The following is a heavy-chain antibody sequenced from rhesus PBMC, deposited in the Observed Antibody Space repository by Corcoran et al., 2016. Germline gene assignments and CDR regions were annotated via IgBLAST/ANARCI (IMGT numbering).Heavy chain of an antibody. Sequence: QVQLQASCPGLVNPSATLSLPSACSGCSIRGYYCTWIRSTPVEGLGGIGDIGCVGYIGGIRGSTDDNPSLNIRVTISTDTSKNQFSLKLSSVTAADTAVYYCARNPPVVATDVECDYWGQGVLVTVSS. J-gene: IGHJ4*01. CDR3: ARNPPVVATDVECDY. V-gene: IGHV4-165*02. CDR1: GCSIRGYY. CDR2: IGGIRGST. D-gene: IGHD4-4*01.